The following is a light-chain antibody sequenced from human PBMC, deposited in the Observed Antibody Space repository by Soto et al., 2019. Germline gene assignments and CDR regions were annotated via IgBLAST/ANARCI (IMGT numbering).Light chain of an antibody. CDR1: SSDVGGYNY. J-gene: IGLJ1*01. Sequence: QSALTQPRSVSGSPGQSVTISCTGTSSDVGGYNYVSWYQQHPGKAPKLMIYDVSKRPSGVPDRFSGSMSGNTASLTISGLQAEDEADYYCCSYAGSYSVLGTGTKVTVL. V-gene: IGLV2-11*01. CDR2: DVS. CDR3: CSYAGSYSV.